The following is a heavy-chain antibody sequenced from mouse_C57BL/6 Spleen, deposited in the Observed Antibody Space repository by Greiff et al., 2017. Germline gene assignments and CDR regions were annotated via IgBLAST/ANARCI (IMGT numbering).Heavy chain of an antibody. D-gene: IGHD2-4*01. CDR2: ILPGSGST. Sequence: VKLQESGAELMKPGASVKLSCKATGYTFTGYWIEWVKQRPGHGLEWIGAILPGSGSTNYHEKFKGKATFTADTSSNTAYMQLSRQTTEDSGVFYGARYDYGGKFAYWGQGTLVTVSA. CDR1: GYTFTGYW. CDR3: ARYDYGGKFAY. J-gene: IGHJ3*01. V-gene: IGHV1-9*01.